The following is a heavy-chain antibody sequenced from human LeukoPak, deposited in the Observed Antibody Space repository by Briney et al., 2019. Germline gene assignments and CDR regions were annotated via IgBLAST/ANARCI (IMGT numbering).Heavy chain of an antibody. V-gene: IGHV4-39*07. D-gene: IGHD5-12*01. CDR1: GGSISSSSYY. J-gene: IGHJ4*02. CDR2: IYYSGSN. CDR3: ARNGGGYELDY. Sequence: SETLSLTCTVSGGSISSSSYYWVWLRQPPGKGLEWIGSIYYSGSNYYNSSLKSRVTISIDTSKNQFSLKLSSVTAADTAVYYCARNGGGYELDYWGQGALVTVSS.